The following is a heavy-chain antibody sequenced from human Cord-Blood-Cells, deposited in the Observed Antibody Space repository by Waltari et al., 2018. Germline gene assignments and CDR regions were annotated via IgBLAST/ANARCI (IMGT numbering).Heavy chain of an antibody. J-gene: IGHJ4*02. CDR2: ISSSGSTI. Sequence: QVQLVESGGGLVTPGGSLRLFCAASGFTFCASYMTWICQAPGKGLEWVSYISSSGSTIYYADSVKGRFTISRDNAKNSLYLQMNSLRAEDTAVYYCARDARSSYYFDYWGQGTLVTVSS. CDR3: ARDARSSYYFDY. D-gene: IGHD6-6*01. V-gene: IGHV3-11*01. CDR1: GFTFCASY.